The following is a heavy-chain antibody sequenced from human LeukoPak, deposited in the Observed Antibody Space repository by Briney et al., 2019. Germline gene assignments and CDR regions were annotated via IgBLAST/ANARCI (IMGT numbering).Heavy chain of an antibody. CDR2: IYYSGST. J-gene: IGHJ4*02. Sequence: PSETLSLTCTVSGGSISSYYWSWIRQPPGKGLEWIGYIYYSGSTNYNPSLKSRVTISVDTSKNQFSLKLSSVTAADTAVYYCARAAPTGPGNFDYWGQGTLVTVSS. V-gene: IGHV4-59*12. D-gene: IGHD4-11*01. CDR1: GGSISSYY. CDR3: ARAAPTGPGNFDY.